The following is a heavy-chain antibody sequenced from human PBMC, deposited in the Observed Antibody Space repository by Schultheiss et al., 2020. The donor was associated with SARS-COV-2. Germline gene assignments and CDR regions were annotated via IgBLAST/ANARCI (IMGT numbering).Heavy chain of an antibody. CDR1: GGAFSGYY. D-gene: IGHD1-1*01. J-gene: IGHJ6*02. Sequence: SETLSLTCGVYGGAFSGYYWSWIRQPPGKGLEWIGEINHSGSTNYNPSLKSRVTISVDTSKNQFSLKLSSVTAADTAVYYCARVGYASNGGMDVWGQGTTVTVSS. V-gene: IGHV4-34*01. CDR3: ARVGYASNGGMDV. CDR2: INHSGST.